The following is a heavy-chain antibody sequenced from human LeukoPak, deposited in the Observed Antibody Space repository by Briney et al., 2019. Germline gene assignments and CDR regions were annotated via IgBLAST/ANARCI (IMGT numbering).Heavy chain of an antibody. CDR1: GFTFSSYS. CDR2: ISTSSIYI. V-gene: IGHV3-21*01. D-gene: IGHD3-16*01. Sequence: PGGSLRLSCAASGFTFSSYSMNWVRQAPGKGLEWVSSISTSSIYIYYADSVKGRFTISRDNAKNSLYLQMNSLRAEDTAVYYCAKDAHYISDNMDVWGKGTTVTVSS. J-gene: IGHJ6*03. CDR3: AKDAHYISDNMDV.